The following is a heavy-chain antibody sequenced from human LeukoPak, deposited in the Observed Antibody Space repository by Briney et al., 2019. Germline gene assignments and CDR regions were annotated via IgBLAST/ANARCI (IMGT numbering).Heavy chain of an antibody. J-gene: IGHJ6*03. Sequence: GGSLRLSCAASGFTFSDSRMNWVRQAPGKGLEWVSSITSTSGHIFYGGSLRGRFTVSRDNAKNTMFLQMNSLRAEDTAVYYCARVQYYEFSNGCRGIYMDVWGKGTTVTVSS. CDR2: ITSTSGHI. CDR3: ARVQYYEFSNGCRGIYMDV. D-gene: IGHD3-3*01. CDR1: GFTFSDSR. V-gene: IGHV3-21*01.